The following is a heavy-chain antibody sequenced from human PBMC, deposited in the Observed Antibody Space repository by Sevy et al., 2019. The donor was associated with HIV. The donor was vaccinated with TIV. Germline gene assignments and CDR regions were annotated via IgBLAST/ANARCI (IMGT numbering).Heavy chain of an antibody. D-gene: IGHD3-22*01. CDR2: IYYSGST. CDR3: ARGRIDYYDSSGYYQD. J-gene: IGHJ4*02. V-gene: IGHV4-59*01. CDR1: GGSISSYY. Sequence: SETLSLTCTVSGGSISSYYWSWIRQPPGKGLEWIGYIYYSGSTNYNPSLKSRVTISVDTSKNQFSLKLSSVTAADTAVYYCARGRIDYYDSSGYYQDWGQGTLVTVSS.